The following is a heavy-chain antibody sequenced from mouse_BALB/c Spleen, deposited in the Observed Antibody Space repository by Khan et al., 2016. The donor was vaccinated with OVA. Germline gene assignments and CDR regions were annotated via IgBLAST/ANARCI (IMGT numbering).Heavy chain of an antibody. V-gene: IGHV9-3-1*01. CDR1: GYTFTNYG. D-gene: IGHD1-1*01. CDR2: IYTYTGEP. CDR3: ARGNSRAMDY. Sequence: QIQLVQSGPELKKPGETVKISCKASGYTFTNYGMNWVKQAPGKGLKWMGWIYTYTGEPTYADDFKGRFAFSLDSSASTAYLQINNLTNEDTATYFCARGNSRAMDYWGQGTSVTVSS. J-gene: IGHJ4*01.